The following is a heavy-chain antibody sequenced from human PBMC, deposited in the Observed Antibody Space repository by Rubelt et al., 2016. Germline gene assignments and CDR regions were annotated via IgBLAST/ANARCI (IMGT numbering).Heavy chain of an antibody. V-gene: IGHV3-9*01. CDR3: ASITRPYCSGGSCYENWFDP. J-gene: IGHJ5*02. CDR2: ISWNSGSI. D-gene: IGHD2-15*01. Sequence: VSGISWNSGSIGYADSVKGRFTISRDNAKNSLYLQMNSLRAEDTAVYYCASITRPYCSGGSCYENWFDPWGQGTLVTVSS.